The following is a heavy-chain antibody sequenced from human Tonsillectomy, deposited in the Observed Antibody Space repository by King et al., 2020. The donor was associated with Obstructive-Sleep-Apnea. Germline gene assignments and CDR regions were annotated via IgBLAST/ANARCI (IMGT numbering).Heavy chain of an antibody. CDR2: FDPEDGET. CDR3: ATPYYGSGSYYLPFDY. CDR1: GYTLTELS. D-gene: IGHD3-10*01. V-gene: IGHV1-24*01. J-gene: IGHJ4*02. Sequence: QLVQSGAEVKKPGASVKVSCKVSGYTLTELSMHWVRQAPGKGLEWMGGFDPEDGETIYAQKFQGRVTMTEETSTATAYMELSSLRSEDAAVYYCATPYYGSGSYYLPFDYWGQGTLVTVSS.